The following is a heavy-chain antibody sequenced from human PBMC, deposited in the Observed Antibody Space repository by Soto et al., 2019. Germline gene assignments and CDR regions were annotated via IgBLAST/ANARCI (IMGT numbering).Heavy chain of an antibody. V-gene: IGHV4-30-2*01. CDR2: IYHSGST. J-gene: IGHJ5*02. CDR3: ARVSSP. Sequence: ILSLTCAVSGRSISMGGYSWSWIRQPQGKGLEWIGYIYHSGSTYYNPSLKSRVTISVDRSKNQFSLKLRSVTDADKVVYYCARVSSPWGQGTLVTVSS. D-gene: IGHD6-6*01. CDR1: GRSISMGGYS.